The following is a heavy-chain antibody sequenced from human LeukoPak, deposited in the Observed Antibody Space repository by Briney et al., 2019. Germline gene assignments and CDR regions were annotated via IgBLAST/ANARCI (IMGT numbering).Heavy chain of an antibody. J-gene: IGHJ5*02. CDR1: GGSISSSYYY. D-gene: IGHD3-3*01. Sequence: SETLSLTCTVSGGSISSSYYYWGWIRQPPGKGLEWIGSIYSSGSTYYNPSLKSRVTISVDTSKNQFSLKLSSVTAADTAVYYCARHATYYDFWSGYRSCWFDPWGQGTLVTVSS. CDR3: ARHATYYDFWSGYRSCWFDP. V-gene: IGHV4-39*01. CDR2: IYSSGST.